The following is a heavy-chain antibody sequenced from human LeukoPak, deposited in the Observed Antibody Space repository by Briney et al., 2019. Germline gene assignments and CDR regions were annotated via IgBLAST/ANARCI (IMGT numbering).Heavy chain of an antibody. V-gene: IGHV4-38-2*01. CDR2: ISNSGDT. D-gene: IGHD6-19*01. Sequence: SDTLSLTCAVSGYSISSGHYWGWIRQPPGEGLEWIGAISNSGDTYYKPSLKSRLIISLDTFKNHFSLSLISVTAADTAVYYCARAPGSGWSDWGRGTLVTVSS. CDR1: GYSISSGHY. CDR3: ARAPGSGWSD. J-gene: IGHJ4*02.